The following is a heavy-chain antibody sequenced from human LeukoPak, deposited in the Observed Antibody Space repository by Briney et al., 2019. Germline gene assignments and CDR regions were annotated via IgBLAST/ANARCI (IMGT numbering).Heavy chain of an antibody. D-gene: IGHD6-19*01. CDR1: GGSISSYY. CDR2: IYYSGST. V-gene: IGHV4-59*01. J-gene: IGHJ3*02. CDR3: ASLAVAGTSAFDI. Sequence: PSETLSLTCTVSGGSISSYYWNWIRQPPGKGLEWIGYIYYSGSTNYNPSLKSRVTISVDTSKNQFSLKLSSVTAADTAVYYCASLAVAGTSAFDIWCQGTMVTVSS.